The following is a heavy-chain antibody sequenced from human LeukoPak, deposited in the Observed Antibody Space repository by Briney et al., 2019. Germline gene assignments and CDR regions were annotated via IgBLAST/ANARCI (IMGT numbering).Heavy chain of an antibody. D-gene: IGHD3-22*01. J-gene: IGHJ4*02. CDR1: GFTFGDYA. V-gene: IGHV3-49*04. Sequence: GGSLRLSCTASGFTFGDYAMSWVRQAPGKGLEWVGFIRSKAYGGTTEYAASVKGRFTISRGDSKSIAYLQMNSLKTEDTAVYYCTRDRRNYYDSSGYSYWGQGTLVTVSS. CDR3: TRDRRNYYDSSGYSY. CDR2: IRSKAYGGTT.